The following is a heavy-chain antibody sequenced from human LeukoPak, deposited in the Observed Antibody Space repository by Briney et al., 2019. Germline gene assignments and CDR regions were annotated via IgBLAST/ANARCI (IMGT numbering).Heavy chain of an antibody. D-gene: IGHD1-26*01. V-gene: IGHV3-30*02. CDR1: GFIFSDYN. J-gene: IGHJ4*02. CDR2: IENGGST. Sequence: GGSLRLSCAASGFIFSDYNMHWVRQAPGKGLEWVTFIENGGSTYADSVKGRFTISRDKSKNTVFLDMNSLKNEDTAVYYCAKDRGSGSSSVDFWGRGTLVTVS. CDR3: AKDRGSGSSSVDF.